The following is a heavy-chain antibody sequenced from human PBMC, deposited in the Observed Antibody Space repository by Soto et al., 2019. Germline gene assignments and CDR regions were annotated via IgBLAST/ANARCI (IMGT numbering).Heavy chain of an antibody. CDR3: ARSGYSYLGLQLWFGRCAWFDT. CDR2: ISYDGSNK. CDR1: GFTFSSYG. D-gene: IGHD5-18*01. Sequence: GSLRLSCAASGFTFSSYGMHWVRQAPGKGLEWVAVISYDGSNKYYADSVKGRFTISRDNSKNTLFLQMNSLRAEDTAVYYCARSGYSYLGLQLWFGRCAWFDTWGQGTLVTVSS. J-gene: IGHJ5*02. V-gene: IGHV3-30*03.